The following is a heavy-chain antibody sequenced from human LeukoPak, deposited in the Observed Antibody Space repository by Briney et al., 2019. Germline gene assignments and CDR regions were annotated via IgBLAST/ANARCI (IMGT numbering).Heavy chain of an antibody. J-gene: IGHJ6*02. CDR2: INHSGST. CDR3: ARGEGLTGIAARRTYYYGTDV. Sequence: PSETLSLTCAVYGGSFSGYYWSWIRQPPGKGLEWIGEINHSGSTNYNPSLKSRVTISVDTSKNQFSLKLSSVTAADTAVYYCARGEGLTGIAARRTYYYGTDVWGQGTTVTVSS. D-gene: IGHD6-6*01. CDR1: GGSFSGYY. V-gene: IGHV4-34*01.